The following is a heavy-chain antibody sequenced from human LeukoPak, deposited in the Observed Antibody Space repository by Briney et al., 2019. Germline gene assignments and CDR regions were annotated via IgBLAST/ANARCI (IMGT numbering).Heavy chain of an antibody. CDR3: TTEDWGGYDY. Sequence: GGSLRLSCAASGFIVRNYYLSWVRQAPGKGLEWVGRIKSKTDGGTTDYAAPVKGRFTISRDDSKNTLYLQMNSLKTEDTAVYYCTTEDWGGYDYWGQGTLVTVSS. D-gene: IGHD5-12*01. J-gene: IGHJ4*02. CDR1: GFIVRNYY. CDR2: IKSKTDGGTT. V-gene: IGHV3-15*01.